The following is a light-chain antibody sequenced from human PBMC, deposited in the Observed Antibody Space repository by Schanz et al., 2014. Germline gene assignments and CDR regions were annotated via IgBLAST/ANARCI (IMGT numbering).Light chain of an antibody. Sequence: EIVLTQSPGTLSLSPGERATLSCRASQSVSSSYLAWYQQKPGQAPRLLIYGASSRATGIPDRFSGSGSGTDFTLTISRLEREDFAVYYCQQYGSSPRFGGGTKVEIK. J-gene: IGKJ4*01. CDR2: GAS. CDR1: QSVSSSY. CDR3: QQYGSSPR. V-gene: IGKV3-20*01.